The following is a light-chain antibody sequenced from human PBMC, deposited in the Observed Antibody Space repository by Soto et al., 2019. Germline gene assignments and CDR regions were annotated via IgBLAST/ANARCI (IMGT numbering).Light chain of an antibody. CDR1: SSDVGGYHY. V-gene: IGLV2-14*01. CDR3: SSYTSSSTPV. CDR2: DVS. J-gene: IGLJ1*01. Sequence: QSVLTQPASVSGSPGQSITISCTGTSSDVGGYHYVSWYQQHPGKAPKLMIYDVSNRPSGVSNRFSGSKSGNTASLTISGLQAEDEADYYCSSYTSSSTPVFGTGTKVTVL.